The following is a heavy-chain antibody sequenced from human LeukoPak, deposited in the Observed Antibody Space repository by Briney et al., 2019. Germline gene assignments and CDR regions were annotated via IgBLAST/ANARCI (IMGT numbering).Heavy chain of an antibody. Sequence: SETLSLTCALYGGSFSGYYWSWIRQPPGKGLEWIGEINHSGSTNYNPSLKSRVTISVDTSKNQFSLKLSSVTAADTAVYYCARGAALSFDYWGQGTLVTVSS. D-gene: IGHD6-25*01. V-gene: IGHV4-34*01. CDR3: ARGAALSFDY. CDR2: INHSGST. J-gene: IGHJ4*02. CDR1: GGSFSGYY.